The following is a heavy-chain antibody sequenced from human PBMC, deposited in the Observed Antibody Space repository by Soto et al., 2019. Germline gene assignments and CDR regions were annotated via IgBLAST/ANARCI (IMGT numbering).Heavy chain of an antibody. CDR2: ISYDGSNK. D-gene: IGHD6-13*01. CDR3: AKDFEYIAADHYYGMDV. Sequence: GGSLRLSCAASGFTFSSYGMHWVRQAPGKGLEWVAVISYDGSNKYYADSVKGRFTISRDNSKNTLYLQMNSLRAEDTAVYYCAKDFEYIAADHYYGMDVWGQGTTVTVSS. CDR1: GFTFSSYG. J-gene: IGHJ6*02. V-gene: IGHV3-30*18.